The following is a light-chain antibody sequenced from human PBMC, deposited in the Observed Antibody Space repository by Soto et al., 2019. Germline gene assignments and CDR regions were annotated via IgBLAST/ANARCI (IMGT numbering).Light chain of an antibody. V-gene: IGKV1-5*03. CDR3: QQYNSYWA. Sequence: DIQMTQSPSTLAASLGERVTITCRASQSISNWLAWYQHKPGKAPKLLIYKASSLRSGVPSRLSGSGSGTEFTLTISSLQPDDFPTYYCQQYNSYWAFGQGTKVDIK. CDR2: KAS. CDR1: QSISNW. J-gene: IGKJ1*01.